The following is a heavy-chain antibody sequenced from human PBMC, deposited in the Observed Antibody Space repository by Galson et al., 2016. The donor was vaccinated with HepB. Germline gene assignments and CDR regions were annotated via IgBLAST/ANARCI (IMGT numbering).Heavy chain of an antibody. V-gene: IGHV1-2*02. CDR3: ARDRDGSSWHDFDY. J-gene: IGHJ4*02. Sequence: SVKVSCKASGYRFTGYYMNWVRQAPGQGLEWVGWINPNSGATNYAQRFQGRVTMTRDTSISTGYMQLSGLRSDDTAVYYCARDRDGSSWHDFDYWGQGTLVTVSS. D-gene: IGHD2-15*01. CDR1: GYRFTGYY. CDR2: INPNSGAT.